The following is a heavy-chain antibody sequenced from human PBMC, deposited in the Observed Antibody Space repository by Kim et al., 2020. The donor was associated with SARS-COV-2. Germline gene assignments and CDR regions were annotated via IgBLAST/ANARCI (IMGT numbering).Heavy chain of an antibody. CDR3: ATFIAAAGTNWFDP. V-gene: IGHV1-69*01. D-gene: IGHD6-13*01. J-gene: IGHJ5*02. Sequence: ARKFQGRVTITADESTSTAYMELSSLRSEDTAVYYCATFIAAAGTNWFDPWGQGTLVTVSS.